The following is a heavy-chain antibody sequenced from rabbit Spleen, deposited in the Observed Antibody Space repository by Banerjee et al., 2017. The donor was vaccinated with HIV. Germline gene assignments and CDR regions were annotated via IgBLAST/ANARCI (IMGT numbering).Heavy chain of an antibody. CDR2: INAVTGKA. V-gene: IGHV1S45*01. Sequence: QEQLVESGGGLVQPEGSLILTCKASGFDFSDGHVISWVHQAPGKGLEWIACINAVTGKAVYASWAKGRFTFSKTSSTTVTLQMTSLTVADTATYFCARDTGSSFSSYGMDLWGQGTLVTVS. CDR3: ARDTGSSFSSYGMDL. D-gene: IGHD8-1*01. J-gene: IGHJ6*01. CDR1: GFDFSDGHV.